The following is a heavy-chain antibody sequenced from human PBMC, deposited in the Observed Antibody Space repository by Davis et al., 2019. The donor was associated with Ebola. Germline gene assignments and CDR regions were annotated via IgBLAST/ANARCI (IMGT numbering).Heavy chain of an antibody. D-gene: IGHD1-1*01. V-gene: IGHV1-8*02. CDR3: ARAQFPTTSDH. Sequence: ASVKVSCKASGYTFTGYYMHWVRQAPGQGLEWMGRINPNSGNTGYAQKFQGRVTMTRNTSISTAYMELSSLRSEDTAVYYCARAQFPTTSDHWGQGTLVTVSS. J-gene: IGHJ4*02. CDR1: GYTFTGYY. CDR2: INPNSGNT.